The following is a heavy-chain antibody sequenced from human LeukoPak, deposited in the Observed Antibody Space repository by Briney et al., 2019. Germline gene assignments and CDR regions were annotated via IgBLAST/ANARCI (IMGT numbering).Heavy chain of an antibody. CDR2: ISGRGGST. D-gene: IGHD3-10*01. CDR1: GFTFSSYA. Sequence: GGSLRLSCAASGFTFSSYAMSWVRQAPGKGLEWVSAISGRGGSTYYADSVKGRFTISRDNSKNTLYLQMNSLRAEDTAVYYCAKDPRYYYGSGSYYHFDYWGQGTLVTVSS. CDR3: AKDPRYYYGSGSYYHFDY. V-gene: IGHV3-23*01. J-gene: IGHJ4*02.